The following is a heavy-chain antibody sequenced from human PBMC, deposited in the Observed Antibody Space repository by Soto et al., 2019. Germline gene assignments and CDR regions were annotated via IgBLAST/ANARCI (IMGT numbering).Heavy chain of an antibody. CDR1: GFTFSSYS. CDR3: ARDGGLGHYYYYGMDV. V-gene: IGHV3-21*01. CDR2: ISSSSSYI. J-gene: IGHJ6*02. D-gene: IGHD3-16*01. Sequence: GGSLRLSCAASGFTFSSYSMNWVRQAPGKGLEWVSSISSSSSYIYYADSVKGRFTISRDNAKNSLYLQMNSLRAEDTAVYYCARDGGLGHYYYYGMDVWGQGTTVTVSS.